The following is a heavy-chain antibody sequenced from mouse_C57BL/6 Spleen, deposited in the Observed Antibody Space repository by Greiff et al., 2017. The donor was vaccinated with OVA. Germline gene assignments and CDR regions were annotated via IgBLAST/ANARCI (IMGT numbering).Heavy chain of an antibody. V-gene: IGHV1-78*01. CDR3: ARGYGSSLYWYFDV. CDR2: IYPRDGST. D-gene: IGHD1-1*01. Sequence: VQLQQSDAELVKPGASVKISCKASGYTFTDHTIHWMKQRPEQGLEWIGYIYPRDGSTKYNDKFKGKATLTADKSSSTSYMQLNSLTAEDSAVYVCARGYGSSLYWYFDVWGTGTTVTVSS. CDR1: GYTFTDHT. J-gene: IGHJ1*03.